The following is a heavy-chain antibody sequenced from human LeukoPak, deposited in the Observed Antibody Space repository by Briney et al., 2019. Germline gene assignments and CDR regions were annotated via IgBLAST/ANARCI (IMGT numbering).Heavy chain of an antibody. CDR2: IYPGDSDT. CDR3: ARTVKQTFFFEH. D-gene: IGHD3-10*01. Sequence: GESLKISCKGSGYSFTGYWIGWVRQMPGKGLEWMGIIYPGDSDTRYSPSFQGQVTISADKSINTAYLQWSSLKASDAAMFYCARTVKQTFFFEHWGQGTPVSVSS. J-gene: IGHJ4*02. CDR1: GYSFTGYW. V-gene: IGHV5-51*01.